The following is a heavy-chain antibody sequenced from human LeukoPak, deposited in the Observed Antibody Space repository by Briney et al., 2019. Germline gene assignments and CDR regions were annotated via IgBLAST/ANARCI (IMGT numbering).Heavy chain of an antibody. CDR3: ARELSYGDYPYFDY. D-gene: IGHD4-17*01. Sequence: SETLSLTCTVSGGSISSYYWSWIRQPAGKGLEWIGRIYTSGSTNYNPSLKSRVTMSVDTSKNQFSLKPSSVTAADTAVYYCARELSYGDYPYFDYWGQGTLVTVSS. J-gene: IGHJ4*02. CDR2: IYTSGST. V-gene: IGHV4-4*07. CDR1: GGSISSYY.